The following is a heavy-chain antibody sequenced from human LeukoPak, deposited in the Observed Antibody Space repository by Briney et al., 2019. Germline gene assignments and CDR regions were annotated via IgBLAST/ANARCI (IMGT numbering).Heavy chain of an antibody. V-gene: IGHV3-48*03. J-gene: IGHJ3*02. CDR2: ISSSGSTI. Sequence: GGSLRLSCAASGCTFSSYEMNWVRQAPGKGLEWVSYISSSGSTIYYADSVKGRFTISRDNAKNSLYLQMNSLRAEDTAVYYCARDSGNYLDAFDIWGQGTMVTVSS. CDR1: GCTFSSYE. D-gene: IGHD1-7*01. CDR3: ARDSGNYLDAFDI.